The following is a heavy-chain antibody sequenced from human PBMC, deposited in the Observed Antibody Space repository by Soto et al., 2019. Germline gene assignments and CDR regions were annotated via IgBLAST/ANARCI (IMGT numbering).Heavy chain of an antibody. CDR3: VKDRTPNWNYPGMDV. CDR2: IAYHGSSS. Sequence: HPGGSLRLSCAVSGFSFSTYAMHWVRRPPGRGLEFVSVIAYHGSSSFYADSLKGRFTVSRDNSRNTLYLHMNDLRPEDSAMYYCVKDRTPNWNYPGMDVWGQGTTVTVSS. V-gene: IGHV3-64D*08. J-gene: IGHJ6*02. CDR1: GFSFSTYA. D-gene: IGHD1-7*01.